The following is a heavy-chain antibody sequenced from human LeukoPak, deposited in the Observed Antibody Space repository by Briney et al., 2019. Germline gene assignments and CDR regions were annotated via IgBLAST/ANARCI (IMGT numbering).Heavy chain of an antibody. CDR3: VRDRGSYRPIDY. Sequence: PGGSLRLSCAVSGFTLSDYYMDWVRQAPGKGLEWVGRMRDKANGYITEYAASVKGRFSISRDDSKNSLYLEMNSLRVEDTAIYYCVRDRGSYRPIDYWGQGTLVTVSS. V-gene: IGHV3-72*01. J-gene: IGHJ4*02. CDR1: GFTLSDYY. CDR2: MRDKANGYIT. D-gene: IGHD1-26*01.